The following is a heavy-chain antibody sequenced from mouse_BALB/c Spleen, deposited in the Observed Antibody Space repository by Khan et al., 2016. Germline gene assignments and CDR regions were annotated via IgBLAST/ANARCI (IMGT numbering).Heavy chain of an antibody. Sequence: EVQLQESGGGLVQPGGSRKLSCAASGFTFSSFGMHWVRQAPEKGLEWVAFISSGSSAIYYADTVKGRFTISRDNPKNTLFLQMTSLRSEDTAMYYCGRGDYWGQGTTPTVSS. V-gene: IGHV5-17*02. J-gene: IGHJ2*01. CDR2: ISSGSSAI. CDR3: GRGDY. CDR1: GFTFSSFG.